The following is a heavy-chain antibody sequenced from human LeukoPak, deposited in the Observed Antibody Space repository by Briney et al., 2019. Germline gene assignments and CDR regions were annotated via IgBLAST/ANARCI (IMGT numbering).Heavy chain of an antibody. Sequence: GGSLRLSCAAFGFTVSTNYINWVRQAPGKGLEWVSVIYSGGDTYYADSVKGRFTISRDSSKNTLYLQMNSLRAEDTAVYYCARIPDGWSYYFDYWGQGTLVTVSS. CDR1: GFTVSTNY. D-gene: IGHD6-19*01. J-gene: IGHJ4*02. CDR3: ARIPDGWSYYFDY. CDR2: IYSGGDT. V-gene: IGHV3-66*01.